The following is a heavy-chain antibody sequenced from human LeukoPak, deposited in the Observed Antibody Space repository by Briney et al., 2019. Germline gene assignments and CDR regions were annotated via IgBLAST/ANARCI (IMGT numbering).Heavy chain of an antibody. Sequence: SETLSLTCTVSGGSISSYYWSWIRQPPGKGLEWIGYIYYSGSTNYNPSLKSRRTISVDTSKNQFSLKLSSVTAADTAVYYCAREALHRYPPWYYYYYYMDVWGKGTTVTVSS. V-gene: IGHV4-59*01. D-gene: IGHD1-14*01. CDR1: GGSISSYY. J-gene: IGHJ6*03. CDR3: AREALHRYPPWYYYYYYMDV. CDR2: IYYSGST.